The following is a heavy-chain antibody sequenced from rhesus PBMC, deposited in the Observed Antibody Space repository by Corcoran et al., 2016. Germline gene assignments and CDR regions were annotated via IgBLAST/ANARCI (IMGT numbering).Heavy chain of an antibody. V-gene: IGHV4-73*01. CDR3: ARGDYSGSYYSWYFDI. D-gene: IGHD3-16*01. CDR2: IDGNSAST. Sequence: QVNLQQWGEGLVKPSETLSLTCAVYGGSISGYYYWNWIRQAPGKGLGWIGNIDGNSASTNYNPSLKNRVTISKDTSKNQFSLKLSSVTAADTAVYYCARGDYSGSYYSWYFDIWGPGTPITISS. J-gene: IGHJ2*01. CDR1: GGSISGYYY.